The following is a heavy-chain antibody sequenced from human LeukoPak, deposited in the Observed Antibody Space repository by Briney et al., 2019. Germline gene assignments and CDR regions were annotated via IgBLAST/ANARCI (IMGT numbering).Heavy chain of an antibody. CDR1: GGSFSTYY. CDR3: ARTITIRGLTFDY. Sequence: PSETLSLTCTVSGGSFSTYYWSWIRQPPGKGLEWIGYIYYSGNTNYNPSLKSRVTISVDMSKNQFSLSLNSVTAADTAVYYCARTITIRGLTFDYWGQGTLVTVSS. V-gene: IGHV4-59*01. CDR2: IYYSGNT. D-gene: IGHD3-10*01. J-gene: IGHJ4*02.